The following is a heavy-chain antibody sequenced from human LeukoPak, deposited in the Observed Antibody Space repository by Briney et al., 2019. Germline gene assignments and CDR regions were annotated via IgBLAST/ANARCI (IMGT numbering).Heavy chain of an antibody. CDR2: IYYSGST. J-gene: IGHJ2*01. D-gene: IGHD2-2*01. Sequence: SETLSLTCTVSGGSISSYYWSWIRQPPGKGLEWIGYIYYSGSTNYNPSLKSRVTISVDTSKNQFSLKLSSVTAADTAVYYCARDTMRDYWYFDLWGRGTLVTVSS. CDR1: GGSISSYY. CDR3: ARDTMRDYWYFDL. V-gene: IGHV4-59*12.